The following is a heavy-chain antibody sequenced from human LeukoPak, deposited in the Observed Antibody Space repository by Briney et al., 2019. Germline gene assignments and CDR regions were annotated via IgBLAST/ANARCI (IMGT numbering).Heavy chain of an antibody. CDR1: GESFSAHF. J-gene: IGHJ4*02. V-gene: IGHV4-34*01. D-gene: IGHD2-15*01. CDR2: INHRGSS. Sequence: PSETLSLICAVYGESFSAHFWNWIRQAPGKPLEYIGEINHRGSSHYNPSLKTRVTLSVDTSKNQFSLKLTSVTAADTAVYFCARGSSFDGYCSAGACDAGYYDSWGQGTPVTVSS. CDR3: ARGSSFDGYCSAGACDAGYYDS.